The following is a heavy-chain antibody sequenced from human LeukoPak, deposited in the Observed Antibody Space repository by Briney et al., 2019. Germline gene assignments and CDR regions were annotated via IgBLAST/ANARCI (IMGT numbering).Heavy chain of an antibody. CDR1: GFTFSSYA. J-gene: IGHJ4*02. V-gene: IGHV3-23*01. Sequence: PGESLRLSCTASGFTFSSYAMSWVRQAPGKGLEWVSAISGSGGSTYYADSVKGRFTISRDNSKNTLYLQMNSLRAEDTAVYYCAKSLEYSSSRLDYWGQGTLVTVSS. D-gene: IGHD6-6*01. CDR3: AKSLEYSSSRLDY. CDR2: ISGSGGST.